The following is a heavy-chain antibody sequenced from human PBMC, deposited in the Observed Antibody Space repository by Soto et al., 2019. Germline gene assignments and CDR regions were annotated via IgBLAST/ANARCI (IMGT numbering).Heavy chain of an antibody. J-gene: IGHJ4*02. D-gene: IGHD2-21*01. CDR2: TSPSGNNI. Sequence: EVQLAESGGGLVQPGGSLRLSCAASGFAFSSHSLYWVRQAPGKGLEWLSYTSPSGNNIQYADSVRGRFTISRDNARNSVSLQMNSLRDGDTAVYYCVKGRLDTAYFDLWGQGSLVTVSS. CDR1: GFAFSSHS. CDR3: VKGRLDTAYFDL. V-gene: IGHV3-48*02.